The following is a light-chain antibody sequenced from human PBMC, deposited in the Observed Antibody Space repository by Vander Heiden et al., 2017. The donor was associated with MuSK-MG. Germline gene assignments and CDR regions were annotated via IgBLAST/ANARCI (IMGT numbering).Light chain of an antibody. CDR1: QSIRSY. Sequence: DIQMTQSPSSLSASVGDRVTITCRASQSIRSYLNWYQQKPGKAPKLLIYGASTWQSGVPSRISGRGYGTDFTLTISSRQPEDFATYYCQQSDSTPTITFGQGTRLEIK. CDR3: QQSDSTPTIT. V-gene: IGKV1-39*01. J-gene: IGKJ5*01. CDR2: GAS.